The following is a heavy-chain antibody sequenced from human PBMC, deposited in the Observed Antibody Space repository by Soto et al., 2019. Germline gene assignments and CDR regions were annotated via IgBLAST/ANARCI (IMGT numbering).Heavy chain of an antibody. J-gene: IGHJ5*01. V-gene: IGHV3-33*01. CDR2: IWFDGSKE. D-gene: IGHD2-2*01. CDR1: GFTFSSYG. Sequence: QVELVESGGGVVQPGGSLRLACAASGFTFSSYGMHWVRQAPGKGLEWVAVIWFDGSKEFYAASVEGRFTISRDNSKNMVYLEMNSPRDVDTAVYYCARAIPAAKGWLDSWGQGKLVTVSS. CDR3: ARAIPAAKGWLDS.